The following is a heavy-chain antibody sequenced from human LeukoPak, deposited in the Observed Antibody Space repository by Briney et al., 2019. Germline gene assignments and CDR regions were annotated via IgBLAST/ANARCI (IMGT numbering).Heavy chain of an antibody. Sequence: GSLRLSCAASGFTFSSYSMNWVRQPPGKGLEWIGEINHSGSTNYNPSLKSRVTISVDTSKNQFSLKLSSVTAADTAVYYCARRKRITMVRGVIIIDYYMDVWGKGTTVTISS. D-gene: IGHD3-10*01. V-gene: IGHV4-34*01. CDR2: INHSGST. CDR1: GFTFSSYS. J-gene: IGHJ6*03. CDR3: ARRKRITMVRGVIIIDYYMDV.